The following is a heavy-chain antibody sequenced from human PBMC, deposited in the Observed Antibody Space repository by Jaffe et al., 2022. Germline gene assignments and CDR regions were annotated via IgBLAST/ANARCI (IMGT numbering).Heavy chain of an antibody. CDR2: IYSGGST. Sequence: EVQLVESGGGLVQPGGSLRLSCAASGFTVSSNYMSWVRQAPGKGLEWVSVIYSGGSTYYADSVKGRFTISRHNSKNTLYLQMNSLRAEDTAVYYCARTLVSVIPAMVRGVRYWYFDLWGRGTLVTVSS. CDR1: GFTVSSNY. J-gene: IGHJ2*01. D-gene: IGHD3-10*01. CDR3: ARTLVSVIPAMVRGVRYWYFDL. V-gene: IGHV3-53*04.